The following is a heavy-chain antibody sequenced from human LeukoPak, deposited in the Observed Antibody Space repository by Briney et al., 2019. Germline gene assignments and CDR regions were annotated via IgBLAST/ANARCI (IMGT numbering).Heavy chain of an antibody. J-gene: IGHJ4*02. CDR1: GFTFSSYW. D-gene: IGHD3-10*01. V-gene: IGHV3-7*01. CDR3: ARDLDPYYGSGTYFDY. Sequence: GGSLRLSCAASGFTFSSYWMSWVRQAPGKGLEWVANIKQDGSEKYYVDSVKGRFTISRDNAKNSLYLQMNSLRAEDTAVYYCARDLDPYYGSGTYFDYWGQGTLVTVSS. CDR2: IKQDGSEK.